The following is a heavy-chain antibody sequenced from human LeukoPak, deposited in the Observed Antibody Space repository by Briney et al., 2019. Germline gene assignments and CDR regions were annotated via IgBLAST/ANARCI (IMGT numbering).Heavy chain of an antibody. CDR1: GFTFTSSA. CDR2: IVVGSGNT. CDR3: AAEGRHSGYDTEVYYYYYGTDV. Sequence: SVKVSCKASGFTFTSSAMQWVRQARGQRLEWIGWIVVGSGNTNYAQKFQERVTITRDMSTSTAYMELSSLRSEETAVYYCAAEGRHSGYDTEVYYYYYGTDVWGQGTTVTVSS. V-gene: IGHV1-58*02. D-gene: IGHD5-12*01. J-gene: IGHJ6*02.